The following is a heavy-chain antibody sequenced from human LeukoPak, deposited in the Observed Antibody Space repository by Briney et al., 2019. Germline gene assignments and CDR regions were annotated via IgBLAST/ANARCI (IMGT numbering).Heavy chain of an antibody. CDR1: GFTFSSYA. D-gene: IGHD5-12*01. J-gene: IGHJ4*02. CDR2: IINSSYI. CDR3: ARDRGYSGYAHGY. V-gene: IGHV3-21*01. Sequence: PGGSLRLSCAASGFTFSSYALGWIRQAPGKGLEWVSSIINSSYIYYSDSVKGWFTISRDNTKNSLYLQMDRQSAEDTAIYYCARDRGYSGYAHGYWGQGTLVTVSS.